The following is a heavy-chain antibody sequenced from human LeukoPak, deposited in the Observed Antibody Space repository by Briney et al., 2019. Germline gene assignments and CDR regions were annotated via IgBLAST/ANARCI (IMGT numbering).Heavy chain of an antibody. CDR1: GYSFTDYW. Sequence: GESLKISCQGSGYSFTDYWIGWVRQMPGKGLEWMGIIYPGDSDTSYSPSFQGQVTISADKSITTAYLQWSSLKASDTAMYYCARGPDRIYYYGSGTYGPPLFDPWGQGTLVTVSS. D-gene: IGHD3-10*01. CDR3: ARGPDRIYYYGSGTYGPPLFDP. CDR2: IYPGDSDT. J-gene: IGHJ5*02. V-gene: IGHV5-51*01.